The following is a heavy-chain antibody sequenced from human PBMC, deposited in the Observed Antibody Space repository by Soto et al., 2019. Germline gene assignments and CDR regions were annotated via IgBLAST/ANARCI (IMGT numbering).Heavy chain of an antibody. D-gene: IGHD7-27*01. CDR3: ARGNPKLGTHRWLTN. J-gene: IGHJ4*02. Sequence: SETLSLTCAVYGGSFSGYYWSWIRQPPGKGLEWIGEINHSGSTNYNPSLKSRVTISVDTSKNQFSLKLSSVTAADTAVYYCARGNPKLGTHRWLTNWGQGTLVTVSS. CDR1: GGSFSGYY. CDR2: INHSGST. V-gene: IGHV4-34*01.